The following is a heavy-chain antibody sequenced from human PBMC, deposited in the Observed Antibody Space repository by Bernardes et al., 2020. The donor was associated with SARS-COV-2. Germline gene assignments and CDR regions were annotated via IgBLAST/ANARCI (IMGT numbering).Heavy chain of an antibody. J-gene: IGHJ4*02. CDR1: GGSISSGGYY. Sequence: SETLSLTCTVSGGSISSGGYYWSWIRQHPGKGLEWIGYIYYSGSTNYNPSLKSRVTISVDTSKNQFSLKLSTVTAAATAAYYCAGATTMIVVVSEFDYWGQGTLVTVSS. CDR2: IYYSGST. D-gene: IGHD3-22*01. V-gene: IGHV4-31*03. CDR3: AGATTMIVVVSEFDY.